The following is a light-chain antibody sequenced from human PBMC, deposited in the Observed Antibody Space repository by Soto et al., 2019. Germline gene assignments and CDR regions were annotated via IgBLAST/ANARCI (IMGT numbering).Light chain of an antibody. J-gene: IGLJ3*02. Sequence: QSVLTQPPSASGTPGQRVIISCAGRSPNLGSNTVNWDQQLPGTAPKLLISGNNQRPSGVPDRFSVSKSGTSASLAISVLQSEDEADYYCAAWDYSLNGWVFGGGTKLTVL. CDR1: SPNLGSNT. V-gene: IGLV1-44*01. CDR2: GNN. CDR3: AAWDYSLNGWV.